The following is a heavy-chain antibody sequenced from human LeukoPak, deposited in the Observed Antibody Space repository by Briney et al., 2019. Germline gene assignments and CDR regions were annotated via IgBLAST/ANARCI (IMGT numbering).Heavy chain of an antibody. CDR3: ARVLNPSTYLDY. D-gene: IGHD4-11*01. CDR2: IYYTDS. J-gene: IGHJ4*02. Sequence: SQTLSLTCAVSGGSISSGDYSWSWIRQPPGKGLEWIGYIYYTDSYYDPSLKSRVTISVDTSKNQFSLKLSSVTAADTAVYCCARVLNPSTYLDYWGQGTLVTVSS. V-gene: IGHV4-30-4*07. CDR1: GGSISSGDYS.